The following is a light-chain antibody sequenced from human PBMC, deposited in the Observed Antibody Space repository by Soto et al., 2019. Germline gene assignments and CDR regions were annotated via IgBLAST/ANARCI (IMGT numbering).Light chain of an antibody. J-gene: IGKJ5*01. V-gene: IGKV3-20*01. CDR2: GAS. CDR3: QQYNNCPPIT. Sequence: EIVLTQSPGTLSLSPGERATLSCRASQSVSSSYLAWYQQKPGQAPRLLIYGASSRATGIPDRFSGSGSGTEFTLTISSLQSEDFAVYYCQQYNNCPPITFGQGTRLEIK. CDR1: QSVSSSY.